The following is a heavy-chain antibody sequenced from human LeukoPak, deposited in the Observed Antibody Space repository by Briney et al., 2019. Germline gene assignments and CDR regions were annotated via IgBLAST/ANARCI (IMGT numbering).Heavy chain of an antibody. V-gene: IGHV1-8*01. CDR3: ARVSGSSRLLWFGEYGMDV. Sequence: ASVKVSCKASGYTFTSYDINWVRQATGQGLKWMGWMNPNSGNTGYAQKFQGRVTMTRNTSISTAYMELSSLRSEDTAVYYCARVSGSSRLLWFGEYGMDVWGQGTTVTVSS. CDR1: GYTFTSYD. D-gene: IGHD3-10*01. J-gene: IGHJ6*02. CDR2: MNPNSGNT.